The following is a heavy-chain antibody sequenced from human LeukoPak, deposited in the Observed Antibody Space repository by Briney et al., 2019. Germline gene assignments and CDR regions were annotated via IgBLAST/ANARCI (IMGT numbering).Heavy chain of an antibody. CDR1: GFTVSSSY. J-gene: IGHJ3*02. D-gene: IGHD3-9*01. CDR2: MYSGGST. Sequence: PGGSLRLSCAASGFTVSSSYMSWVRQAPGKGLEWVSVMYSGGSTYYADSVRGRFTISRDSSENTLYLQMNSLRAEDTAVYYCARGPYFPPGAFDIWGQGTMVTASS. V-gene: IGHV3-53*01. CDR3: ARGPYFPPGAFDI.